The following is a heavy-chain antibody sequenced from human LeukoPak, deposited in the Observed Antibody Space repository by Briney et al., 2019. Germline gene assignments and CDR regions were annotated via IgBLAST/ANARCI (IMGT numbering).Heavy chain of an antibody. D-gene: IGHD4-17*01. Sequence: SETLSLTRTVSGGSISSYYWSWIRQPPGKGLEWIGYIYYSGSTNYNPSLKSRVTISVDTSKNQFSLKLSSVTAADTAVYYCARASGNYGDYAREYDYWGQGTLVTVSS. CDR1: GGSISSYY. V-gene: IGHV4-59*01. CDR3: ARASGNYGDYAREYDY. J-gene: IGHJ4*02. CDR2: IYYSGST.